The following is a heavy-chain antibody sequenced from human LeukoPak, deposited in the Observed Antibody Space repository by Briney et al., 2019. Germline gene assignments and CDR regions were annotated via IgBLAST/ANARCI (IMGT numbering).Heavy chain of an antibody. J-gene: IGHJ6*04. CDR3: ARGGRSVLPFGVVAYMDV. CDR2: INPNSGGT. D-gene: IGHD3-3*01. CDR1: GYTFTGYY. V-gene: IGHV1-2*02. Sequence: ASVKVSCKASGYTFTGYYMHWVRQAPGQGLEWMGWINPNSGGTNYAQKFQGRVTMTRDTYISTAYMELSRLRSDDTAVYYCARGGRSVLPFGVVAYMDVWGKGTTVTVSS.